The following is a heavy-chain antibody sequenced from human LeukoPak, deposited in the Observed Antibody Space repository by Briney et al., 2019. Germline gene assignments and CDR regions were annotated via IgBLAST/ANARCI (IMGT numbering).Heavy chain of an antibody. CDR1: GFSFSSYS. CDR2: ISSSSRTI. CDR3: ARSNYYDSSGYPSFDN. Sequence: GGSLRLSCAASGFSFSSYSMNWVRQAPGKGLEWISYISSSSRTIYYADSVRGRFTISRDNAKNSLFLQMNSLRAEDTAVYYCARSNYYDSSGYPSFDNWGQGTLVTVSS. J-gene: IGHJ4*02. V-gene: IGHV3-48*04. D-gene: IGHD3-22*01.